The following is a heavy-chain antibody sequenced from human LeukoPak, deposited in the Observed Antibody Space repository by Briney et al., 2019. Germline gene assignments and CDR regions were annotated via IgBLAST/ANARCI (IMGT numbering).Heavy chain of an antibody. CDR3: AREGDYDFWSGYYAEYFQH. Sequence: SQTLSLTCTVSGGSISSGGYYWSWIRQHPGKGLEWIGRIYTSGSTNYNPSLKSRVTISVDTSKNQFSLKLSSVTAADTAVYYCAREGDYDFWSGYYAEYFQHWGQGTLVTVSS. CDR1: GGSISSGGYY. CDR2: IYTSGST. V-gene: IGHV4-61*02. J-gene: IGHJ1*01. D-gene: IGHD3-3*01.